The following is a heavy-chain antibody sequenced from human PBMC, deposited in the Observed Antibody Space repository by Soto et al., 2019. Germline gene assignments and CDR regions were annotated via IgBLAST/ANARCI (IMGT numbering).Heavy chain of an antibody. D-gene: IGHD3-22*01. CDR1: GYSFTSYL. CDR3: ARLNYYDSSGYYYYYGMDV. CDR2: IDPSDSYT. J-gene: IGHJ6*02. Sequence: GDSMKLSGKGSGYSFTSYLISWVRQMPGKGLEWMGRIDPSDSYTNYSPSFQGHVTISADKSISTAYLQWSSLKASDTAMYYCARLNYYDSSGYYYYYGMDVWGQGTTVNVS. V-gene: IGHV5-10-1*01.